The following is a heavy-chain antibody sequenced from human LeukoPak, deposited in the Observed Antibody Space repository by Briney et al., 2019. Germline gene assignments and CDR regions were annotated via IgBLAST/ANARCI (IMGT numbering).Heavy chain of an antibody. CDR3: ARYPLGYCSGGSCSA. V-gene: IGHV4-39*07. D-gene: IGHD2-15*01. J-gene: IGHJ5*02. CDR2: IYYSGST. Sequence: PSETLSLSCTVSGDSISSSSSYWGWIRQPPGEGLEWIGSIYYSGSTYYNTSLKSRVTISVDTSKNQFSLKLSSVTAADTAVYYCARYPLGYCSGGSCSAWGQGTLVTVSS. CDR1: GDSISSSSSY.